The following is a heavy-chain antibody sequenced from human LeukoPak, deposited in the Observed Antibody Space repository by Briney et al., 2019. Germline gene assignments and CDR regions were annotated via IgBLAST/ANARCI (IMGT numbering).Heavy chain of an antibody. CDR1: GFTFSGSA. J-gene: IGHJ4*02. CDR2: IRSKANSYAT. V-gene: IGHV3-73*01. CDR3: TSGSTAMNDY. Sequence: GGSLKLSCAASGFTFSGSAMHWVRQASGKGLEWVGRIRSKANSYATACAASVKGRFTISRDDSKNTAYLQMNSLKTEDTAVYYCTSGSTAMNDYWGQGTLVTVSS. D-gene: IGHD5-18*01.